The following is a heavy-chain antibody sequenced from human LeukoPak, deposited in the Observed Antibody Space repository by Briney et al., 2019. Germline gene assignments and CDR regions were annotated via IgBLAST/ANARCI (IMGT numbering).Heavy chain of an antibody. Sequence: GGSLRLPCAASGFTFSSYWMHWVRQAPGKGLVWVSRINSDGSSTSYADSVKGRFTISRDNAKNTLYLQMNSLRAEDTAVYYCARDRDYSGYDLFDYWGQGTLVTVSS. V-gene: IGHV3-74*01. CDR2: INSDGSST. CDR1: GFTFSSYW. D-gene: IGHD5-12*01. CDR3: ARDRDYSGYDLFDY. J-gene: IGHJ4*02.